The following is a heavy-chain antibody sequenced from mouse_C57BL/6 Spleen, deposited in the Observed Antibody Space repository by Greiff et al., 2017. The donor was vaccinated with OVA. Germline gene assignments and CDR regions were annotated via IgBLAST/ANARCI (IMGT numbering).Heavy chain of an antibody. D-gene: IGHD1-1*01. CDR2: IDPSDSYT. J-gene: IGHJ4*01. Sequence: VQLQQPGAELVKPGASVKLSCKASGYTFTSYWMQWVKQRPGQGLEWIGEIDPSDSYTNYNQKFKGKATLTVDTSSSTAYMQLSSLTSEDSAVYYCARGHYYGSPLYAMDYWGQGTSVTVSS. CDR1: GYTFTSYW. CDR3: ARGHYYGSPLYAMDY. V-gene: IGHV1-50*01.